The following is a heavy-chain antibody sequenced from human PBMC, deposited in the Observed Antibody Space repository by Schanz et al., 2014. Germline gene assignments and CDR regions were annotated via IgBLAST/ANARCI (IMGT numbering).Heavy chain of an antibody. CDR1: GFTLSSYA. CDR3: AKARRKSNCSGGRCFHYSYYGMDV. Sequence: QVQLVESGGGVVQPGRSLRLSCAAYGFTLSSYAMHWVRQAPGKGLEWVAVISYDGSNKYYADSVKGRFTISRDNSKNSLYLQMNSLRAEDTAVYYCAKARRKSNCSGGRCFHYSYYGMDVWGQGTTXTVSS. D-gene: IGHD2-15*01. CDR2: ISYDGSNK. J-gene: IGHJ6*02. V-gene: IGHV3-30-3*01.